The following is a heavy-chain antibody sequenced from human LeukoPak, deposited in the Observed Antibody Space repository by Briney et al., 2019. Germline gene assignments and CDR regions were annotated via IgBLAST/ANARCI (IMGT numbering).Heavy chain of an antibody. J-gene: IGHJ4*02. CDR3: ARVKGYYGSGSYPRGPYYFDY. Sequence: SETLSLTCAVYGGSFSGYYWSWIRQPPGKGLEWIGEINHSGSTNYNPSLKSRVTISVDTSKNQFSLKLSSATAADTAVYYCARVKGYYGSGSYPRGPYYFDYWGQGTLVTVSS. V-gene: IGHV4-34*01. CDR2: INHSGST. CDR1: GGSFSGYY. D-gene: IGHD3-10*01.